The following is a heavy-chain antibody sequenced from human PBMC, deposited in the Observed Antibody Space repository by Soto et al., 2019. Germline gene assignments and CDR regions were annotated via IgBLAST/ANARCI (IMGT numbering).Heavy chain of an antibody. V-gene: IGHV3-23*01. D-gene: IGHD2-15*01. CDR2: ISGSGGST. CDR3: AKDLCSGGSCYSYYGMDV. J-gene: IGHJ6*02. Sequence: PGGSLRLSCAASGVTLSSYAMSWVRQTPGKGLEWVSAISGSGGSTYYADSVKGRFTISRDNSKNTLYLQMNSLRAEDTAVYYCAKDLCSGGSCYSYYGMDVWGQGPTVTVSS. CDR1: GVTLSSYA.